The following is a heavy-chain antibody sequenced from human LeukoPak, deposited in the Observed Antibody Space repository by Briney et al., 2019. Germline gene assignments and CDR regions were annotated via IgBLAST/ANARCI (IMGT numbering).Heavy chain of an antibody. Sequence: SETLSLTCTVSGGSISTYYWSWIRQPPGKGLEWIGYIYTSGSTNYNPSLKSRVTISVDTSKIQFSPKLSSVTAADTAVYYCAGHLSDSVSAIEYWGQGALVTVSS. CDR3: AGHLSDSVSAIEY. V-gene: IGHV4-4*09. CDR1: GGSISTYY. CDR2: IYTSGST. D-gene: IGHD5/OR15-5a*01. J-gene: IGHJ4*02.